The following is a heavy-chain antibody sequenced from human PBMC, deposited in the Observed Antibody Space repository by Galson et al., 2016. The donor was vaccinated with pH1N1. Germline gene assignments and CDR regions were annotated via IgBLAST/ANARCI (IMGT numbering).Heavy chain of an antibody. J-gene: IGHJ4*02. D-gene: IGHD2-21*02. Sequence: SVKVSCKASGGVFNTYTFNWVRQAPGQGLEWMGGIKPVLGAPDYAQKFQGRVTITADESRSTGYLQLNSLTSEDTAVYYCARHCGGDCRHPGHLAYWGQGTLIPVSS. V-gene: IGHV1-69*13. CDR3: ARHCGGDCRHPGHLAY. CDR1: GGVFNTYT. CDR2: IKPVLGAP.